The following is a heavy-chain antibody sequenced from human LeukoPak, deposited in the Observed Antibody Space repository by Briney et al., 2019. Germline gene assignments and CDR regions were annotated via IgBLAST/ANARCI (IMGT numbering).Heavy chain of an antibody. Sequence: ASVKVSCKASGYTFTSYGISWVRQAPGQGLEWMGWISAYNGNTNYAQKLQGRVTMTTDTSTSTAYMELRSLRSDDTAVYYCAREEYSYGQYYFDYWGQGTLVTVSS. J-gene: IGHJ4*02. CDR3: AREEYSYGQYYFDY. CDR2: ISAYNGNT. D-gene: IGHD5-18*01. V-gene: IGHV1-18*01. CDR1: GYTFTSYG.